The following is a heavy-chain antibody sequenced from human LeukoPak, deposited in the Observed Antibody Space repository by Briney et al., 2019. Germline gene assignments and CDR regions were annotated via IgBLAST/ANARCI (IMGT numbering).Heavy chain of an antibody. D-gene: IGHD4-17*01. J-gene: IGHJ4*02. CDR2: IYYSGST. V-gene: IGHV4-39*01. CDR3: ARHEYGDLEDY. CDR1: GAPISSSSSY. Sequence: SEPLSLTCPAPGAPISSSSSYWGGFRQPPGKGLEWIGSIYYSGSTYYNPSLKSRVTISVDTSKNQFSLKLSSVTAADTAVYYCARHEYGDLEDYWGQGTLVTVSS.